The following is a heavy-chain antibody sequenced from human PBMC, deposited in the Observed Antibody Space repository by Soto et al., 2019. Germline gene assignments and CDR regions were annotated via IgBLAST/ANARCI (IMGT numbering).Heavy chain of an antibody. CDR3: AKVFLPYYCYTDV. CDR1: GFTFSSYA. Sequence: EVQQLESGGGLVQPGGSLRLSCAASGFTFSSYAMSWVRQAPGKGLEWVSAISGSGGSTYYADSVKGRITISRDNSTYTLYQQMNNLKAEHTDGYYCAKVFLPYYCYTDVWGIRTTVTVSS. J-gene: IGHJ6*03. CDR2: ISGSGGST. D-gene: IGHD2-21*01. V-gene: IGHV3-23*01.